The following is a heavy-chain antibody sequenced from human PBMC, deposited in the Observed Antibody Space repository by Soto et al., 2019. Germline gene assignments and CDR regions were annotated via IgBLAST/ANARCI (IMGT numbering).Heavy chain of an antibody. CDR3: ARNYHLLTGYYQFDS. CDR2: IYYSGST. CDR1: GDSISSSSSYY. D-gene: IGHD3-9*01. Sequence: SETLSLTCAVSGDSISSSSSYYWSWIRQPPGKGLEWIGDIYYSGSTNYNPSLRSRVTMSVDTSKNQFSLKLSSVTAADAALYYCARNYHLLTGYYQFDSWGQGTLVTVSS. V-gene: IGHV4-39*07. J-gene: IGHJ4*02.